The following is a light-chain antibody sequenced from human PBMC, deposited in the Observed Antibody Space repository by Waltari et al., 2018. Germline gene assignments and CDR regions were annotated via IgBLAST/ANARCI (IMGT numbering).Light chain of an antibody. CDR2: WAS. J-gene: IGKJ2*02. V-gene: IGKV4-1*01. Sequence: DIVMTQSPDSLAVSLGERATINCQSSESVIYDSDNKNYLAWYQQKPGQPPKLLIHWASIRESGVPDRFSGSGSGTDFTLTISSLQAEDVAVYYCQQYLSAPRTFGQGTVLEIK. CDR3: QQYLSAPRT. CDR1: ESVIYDSDNKNY.